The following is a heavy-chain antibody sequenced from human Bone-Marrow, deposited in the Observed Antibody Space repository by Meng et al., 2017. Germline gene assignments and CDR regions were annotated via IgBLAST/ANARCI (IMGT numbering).Heavy chain of an antibody. V-gene: IGHV1-2*06. Sequence: VQLVPSGAGVKKPGASVKVSCKPSGYNFPDYHIHGVRRAPGQGLEWMGRINPKSGDTHYAQKFQARVTMTGDTSISTAYMELSGLRSDDTAMYYCARDEDISAAGKLFGDYWGQGTLVTVSS. J-gene: IGHJ4*02. CDR3: ARDEDISAAGKLFGDY. CDR2: INPKSGDT. CDR1: GYNFPDYH. D-gene: IGHD6-25*01.